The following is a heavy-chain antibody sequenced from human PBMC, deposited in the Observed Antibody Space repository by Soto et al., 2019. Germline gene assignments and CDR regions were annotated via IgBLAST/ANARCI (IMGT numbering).Heavy chain of an antibody. D-gene: IGHD7-27*01. CDR1: GGSISSGGYS. Sequence: PSETLSLTCAVSGGSISSGGYSWSWIRQPPGKGLEWIGYIYHSGSTYYNPSLKSRVTISVDRSKNQFSLKLSSVTAADTAVYYCARAGNWEDAFDIWGQGTMVTVSS. V-gene: IGHV4-30-2*01. CDR3: ARAGNWEDAFDI. J-gene: IGHJ3*02. CDR2: IYHSGST.